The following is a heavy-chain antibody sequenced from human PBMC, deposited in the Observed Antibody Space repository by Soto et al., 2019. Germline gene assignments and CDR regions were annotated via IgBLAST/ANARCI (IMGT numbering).Heavy chain of an antibody. Sequence: PGGSLRLSCAASGFTSSSYGMHWVRQAPGKGLEWAAVISYDGNNKYYAESVKGRFTISRDTSKNTLYLQMNSLRPEDTAVYYCVADYVATDTFDIWGRGTMVTVSS. CDR3: VADYVATDTFDI. CDR2: ISYDGNNK. D-gene: IGHD3-10*02. CDR1: GFTSSSYG. V-gene: IGHV3-30*03. J-gene: IGHJ3*02.